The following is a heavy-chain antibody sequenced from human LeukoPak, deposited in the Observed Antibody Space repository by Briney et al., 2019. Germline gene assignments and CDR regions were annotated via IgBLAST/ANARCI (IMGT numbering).Heavy chain of an antibody. CDR3: ARFVGSDYTGSFDL. CDR2: IWYDGSNP. CDR1: GFRFSSHG. J-gene: IGHJ4*02. D-gene: IGHD3-10*01. Sequence: GGSLRLSCAGSGFRFSSHGMHWVRQAPGKGLEWLGYIWYDGSNPDYVDPVKGRFTIPRDNSKNTVYLQMNSLRAEDTAVYHCARFVGSDYTGSFDLWGQGTPVTVSS. V-gene: IGHV3-33*01.